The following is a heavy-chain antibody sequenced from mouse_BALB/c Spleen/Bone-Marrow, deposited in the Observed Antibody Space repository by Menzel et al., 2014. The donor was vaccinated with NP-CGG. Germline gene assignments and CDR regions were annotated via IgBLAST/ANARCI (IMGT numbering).Heavy chain of an antibody. V-gene: IGHV14-3*02. Sequence: EVQLQQSGAELVKPGASVKLSCTASGFNIKDTYMHWVKQRPEQGLEWIGRIDPANGNTKYDPKFQGKATITADTSSNTAYLQLSSLTSEDTAVYYCASYYYGSSLFAYWGQATLVTVSA. D-gene: IGHD1-1*01. CDR1: GFNIKDTY. CDR2: IDPANGNT. J-gene: IGHJ3*01. CDR3: ASYYYGSSLFAY.